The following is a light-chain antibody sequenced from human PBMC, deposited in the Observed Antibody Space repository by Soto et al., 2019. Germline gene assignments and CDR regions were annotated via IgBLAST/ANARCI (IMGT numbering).Light chain of an antibody. CDR3: QQRAKWPST. CDR2: DAY. Sequence: GLPPSPDTLSLSPGETATLSCRASQSGDRYVAWYQQKLGQAPRLLIYDAYTRATGVAARFTGSGSATDFILTIASLEPEDFADYYCQQRAKWPSTFGPGTKVE. J-gene: IGKJ2*02. V-gene: IGKV3-11*01. CDR1: QSGDRY.